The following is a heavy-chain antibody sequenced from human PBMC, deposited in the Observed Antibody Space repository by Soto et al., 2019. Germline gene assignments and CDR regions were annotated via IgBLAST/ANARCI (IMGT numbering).Heavy chain of an antibody. CDR1: GGSLSSSSYY. CDR2: IHYSGST. D-gene: IGHD4-17*01. J-gene: IGHJ2*01. V-gene: IGHV4-39*01. CDR3: ARRGGKYGDYHWYFDL. Sequence: SETLSLTCTVSGGSLSSSSYYWGWIRQPPGKGLEWIASIHYSGSTYYSPSLKSRVTISVDTSVNQFSLKLSSVTAADTAVYYCARRGGKYGDYHWYFDLWGRGTLVTVSS.